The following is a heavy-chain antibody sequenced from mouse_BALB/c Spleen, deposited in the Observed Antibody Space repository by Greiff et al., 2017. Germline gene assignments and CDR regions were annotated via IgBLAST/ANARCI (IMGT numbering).Heavy chain of an antibody. CDR3: ARWDSFYAMDY. Sequence: QVHVKQSGAELARPGASVKLSCKASGYTFTSYWMQWVKQRPGQGLEWIGAIYPGDGDTRYTQKFKGKATLTADKSSSTAYMQLSSLASEDSAVYYCARWDSFYAMDYWGQGTSVTVSS. J-gene: IGHJ4*01. V-gene: IGHV1-87*01. CDR2: IYPGDGDT. CDR1: GYTFTSYW. D-gene: IGHD1-1*01.